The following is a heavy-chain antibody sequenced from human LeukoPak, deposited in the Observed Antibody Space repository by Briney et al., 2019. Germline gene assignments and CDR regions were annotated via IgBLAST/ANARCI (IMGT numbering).Heavy chain of an antibody. CDR1: GFTFSSYA. V-gene: IGHV3-23*01. J-gene: IGHJ4*02. D-gene: IGHD3-16*02. CDR3: AKPHMITFGGIIVPDFDY. CDR2: IIGSVGIT. Sequence: GGSLRLSCAASGFTFSSYAMSWVRQAPGKGLEWVSAIIGSVGITYYADSVKGRFTISRDNSKNTLYLQMNSLRAEDTAVYYCAKPHMITFGGIIVPDFDYWGQGTLVTVSS.